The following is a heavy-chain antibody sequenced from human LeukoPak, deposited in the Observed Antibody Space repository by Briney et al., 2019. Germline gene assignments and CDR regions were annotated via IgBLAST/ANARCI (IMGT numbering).Heavy chain of an antibody. CDR3: AKDIGYGDYVFDY. CDR1: GFTFDDYA. J-gene: IGHJ4*02. Sequence: GGSLRLSCAASGFTFDDYAMHWVRHAPGKGLEWVSGISWNSGSIGYADSVKGRFTISRDNAKNSLYLQMNSLRAEDTALYYCAKDIGYGDYVFDYWGQGTLVTVSS. D-gene: IGHD4-17*01. V-gene: IGHV3-9*01. CDR2: ISWNSGSI.